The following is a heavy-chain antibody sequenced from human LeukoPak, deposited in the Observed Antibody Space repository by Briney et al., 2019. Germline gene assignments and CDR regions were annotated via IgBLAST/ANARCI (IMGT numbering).Heavy chain of an antibody. CDR3: ARASYYYDSSGYYVDAFDI. V-gene: IGHV4-38-2*02. Sequence: SETLSLTCTVSGYSISSGYYWGWIRQPPGKGLEWIGSILHSGSTYYNPSLKSRVTISADTSKNQFSLKLSSVTAADTAVYYCARASYYYDSSGYYVDAFDIWGQGTMVTVSS. J-gene: IGHJ3*02. D-gene: IGHD3-22*01. CDR1: GYSISSGYY. CDR2: ILHSGST.